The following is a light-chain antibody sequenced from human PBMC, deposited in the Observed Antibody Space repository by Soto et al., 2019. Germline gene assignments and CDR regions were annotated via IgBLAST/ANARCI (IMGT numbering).Light chain of an antibody. J-gene: IGLJ3*02. Sequence: QSALTQPASVSGSPGQSITISCTGTSSDVGGYNYVSWYQQHPGKAPKLMIYEVSNRPSGVSNRFSGSKSGNTASLTNSGLQAEDEADYYCSSFTSINTWVFGGGPKLTVL. V-gene: IGLV2-14*01. CDR1: SSDVGGYNY. CDR2: EVS. CDR3: SSFTSINTWV.